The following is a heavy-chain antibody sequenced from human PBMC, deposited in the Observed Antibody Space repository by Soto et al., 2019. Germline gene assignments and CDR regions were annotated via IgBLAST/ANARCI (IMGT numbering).Heavy chain of an antibody. J-gene: IGHJ6*02. D-gene: IGHD5-12*01. V-gene: IGHV5-51*01. CDR2: IYPGDSDT. CDR1: GYSFTSYW. CDR3: ATYSGYDDDYYYGMDV. Sequence: GESRKISCKVSGYSFTSYWIGGVRQMQGKGLEWMGIIYPGDSDTRYSPSFQGQVTISADKTISTAYLQWSSLKASDTVMYYCATYSGYDDDYYYGMDVWGQGTTVTVS.